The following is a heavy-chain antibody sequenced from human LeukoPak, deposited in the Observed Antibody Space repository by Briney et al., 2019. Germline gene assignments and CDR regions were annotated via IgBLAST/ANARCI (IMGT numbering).Heavy chain of an antibody. CDR2: INHSGST. Sequence: SETLSLTCAVYGGSFSGYYWSWIRQPPGKGLEWIGEINHSGSTNYNPSLKSRVTISVDTSKNQFSLKLSSVTAADTAVYYCARAVRGYSYGYYYMDVWGKGTTVTVSS. J-gene: IGHJ6*03. V-gene: IGHV4-34*01. CDR1: GGSFSGYY. D-gene: IGHD5-18*01. CDR3: ARAVRGYSYGYYYMDV.